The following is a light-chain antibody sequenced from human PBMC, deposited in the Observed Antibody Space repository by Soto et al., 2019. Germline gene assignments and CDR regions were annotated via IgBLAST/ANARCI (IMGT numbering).Light chain of an antibody. Sequence: DIVLTQSPATLSLSPGERATLSCRASQSVSSYLAWYQQKPGQAPRLLIYDASNRATGIPARFSGSGSGTDFSLTISSLVPEYFEVHYCQQGLTFGPGTKVDIK. CDR3: QQGLT. CDR2: DAS. J-gene: IGKJ3*01. CDR1: QSVSSY. V-gene: IGKV3-11*01.